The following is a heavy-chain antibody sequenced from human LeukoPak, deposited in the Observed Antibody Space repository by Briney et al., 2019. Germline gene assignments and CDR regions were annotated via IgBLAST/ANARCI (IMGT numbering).Heavy chain of an antibody. Sequence: GSSLRLSCAASGFPFSGSGMHWVRQAPGKGLEWVAVIWYDGSHQYYADSVKGRFTISRDNSKNTLDLQMNSLRAEDTAVYYCARDRNWGYGVGVGTFDIWGQGTMVTVSS. CDR3: ARDRNWGYGVGVGTFDI. V-gene: IGHV3-33*01. CDR1: GFPFSGSG. D-gene: IGHD7-27*01. J-gene: IGHJ3*02. CDR2: IWYDGSHQ.